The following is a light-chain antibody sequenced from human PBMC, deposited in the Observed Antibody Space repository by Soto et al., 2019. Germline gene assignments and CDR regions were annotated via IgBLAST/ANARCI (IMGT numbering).Light chain of an antibody. Sequence: QAVVTQPASVSGSPGQSIIISCTGTSSDVGGYNYVSWYQQHPGKAPKLMIYDVSNRPSGVSNRFSGSKSGNTASLTISGLQAEDEADYYCSSYTSSSTLVFGGGTKLTVL. J-gene: IGLJ2*01. CDR1: SSDVGGYNY. CDR2: DVS. V-gene: IGLV2-14*01. CDR3: SSYTSSSTLV.